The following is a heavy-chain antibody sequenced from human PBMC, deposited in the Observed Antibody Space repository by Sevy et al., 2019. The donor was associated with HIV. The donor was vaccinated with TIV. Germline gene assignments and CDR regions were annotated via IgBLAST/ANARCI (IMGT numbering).Heavy chain of an antibody. J-gene: IGHJ6*02. V-gene: IGHV3-11*01. CDR2: ISSSGSTI. CDR3: ARYCSGGSCTLYYYYGMDV. Sequence: GGSLRLSCAASGFTFSDYYMSWIRQAPGKGLEWVSYISSSGSTIYYADSVKGRFTISRDNANNSLYLQMNSLRAEDTAVYYCARYCSGGSCTLYYYYGMDVWGQGTTVTVSS. D-gene: IGHD2-15*01. CDR1: GFTFSDYY.